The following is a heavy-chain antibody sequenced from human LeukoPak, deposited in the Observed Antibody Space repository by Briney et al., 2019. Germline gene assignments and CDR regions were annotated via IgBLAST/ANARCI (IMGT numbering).Heavy chain of an antibody. D-gene: IGHD3-10*01. CDR2: ISGSGGST. Sequence: PGGSLRLSCAASGFTFSSYAMSWVRPAPGEGLGWVSAISGSGGSTYYADSVKGRFTISRDNSKNTLYLQMNSLRAEDTAVYYCAKDAGSDYYYYMDVWGKGTTVTVSS. CDR3: AKDAGSDYYYYMDV. J-gene: IGHJ6*03. V-gene: IGHV3-23*01. CDR1: GFTFSSYA.